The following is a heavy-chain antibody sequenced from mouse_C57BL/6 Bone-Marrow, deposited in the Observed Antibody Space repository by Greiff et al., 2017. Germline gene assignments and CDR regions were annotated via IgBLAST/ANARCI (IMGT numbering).Heavy chain of an antibody. CDR2: IYPSDSET. D-gene: IGHD2-3*01. Sequence: QVQLQQPGAELVRPGSSVKLSCKASGYTFTSYWMDWVKQRPGQGLEWIGNIYPSDSETHYNQKFKDKATLTVDKSSSTAYMQLSSLTSEDSAVYYCARGGWLLHGFAYWGQGTLVTVSA. J-gene: IGHJ3*01. V-gene: IGHV1-61*01. CDR1: GYTFTSYW. CDR3: ARGGWLLHGFAY.